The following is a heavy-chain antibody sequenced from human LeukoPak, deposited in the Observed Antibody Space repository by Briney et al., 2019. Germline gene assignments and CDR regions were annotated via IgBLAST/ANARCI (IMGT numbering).Heavy chain of an antibody. CDR2: INHSGST. D-gene: IGHD1-7*01. Sequence: PSETLSLTCAVYGGSFSGYYWSWIRQPPGKGLEWIGEINHSGSTNYNPSLKSRVTISVDTSKNQFSLKLSSVTAADTAVYYCARGLTGTTLSYYYYMDVWGKGTTVTVSS. CDR3: ARGLTGTTLSYYYYMDV. V-gene: IGHV4-34*01. J-gene: IGHJ6*03. CDR1: GGSFSGYY.